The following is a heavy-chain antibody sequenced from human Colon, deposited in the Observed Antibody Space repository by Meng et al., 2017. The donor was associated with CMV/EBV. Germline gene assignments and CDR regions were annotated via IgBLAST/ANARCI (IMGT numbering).Heavy chain of an antibody. V-gene: IGHV1-2*02. J-gene: IGHJ5*02. CDR3: ARAPYNWNDEGWFDP. D-gene: IGHD1-20*01. CDR2: INPNSGGT. Sequence: VAVVQSEAEVETHGASVNVSCKASGYAFTGYYMDWVRQAPGQGLEWMGWINPNSGGTNYAQKFQGRVTMTRDTSISTAYMELSRLRSDDTAVYYCARAPYNWNDEGWFDPWGQGTLVTVSS. CDR1: GYAFTGYY.